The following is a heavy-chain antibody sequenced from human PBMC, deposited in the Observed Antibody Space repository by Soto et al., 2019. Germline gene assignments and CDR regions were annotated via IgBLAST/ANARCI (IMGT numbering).Heavy chain of an antibody. CDR1: GGSVRTGSYH. J-gene: IGHJ5*02. V-gene: IGHV4-61*01. Sequence: QVQLQESGPGRVKPSETLSLTCSVSGGSVRTGSYHWSWIRQPPGKGLEWIGFIPNNGSPDYNPALKRRVVGSIDRSKNQFSLKVNSVTAADTAVYFCAKIGWGGESWGQETLVTVSS. CDR2: IPNNGSP. CDR3: AKIGWGGES. D-gene: IGHD7-27*01.